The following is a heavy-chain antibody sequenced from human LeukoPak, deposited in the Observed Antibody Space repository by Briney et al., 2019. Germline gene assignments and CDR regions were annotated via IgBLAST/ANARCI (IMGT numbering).Heavy chain of an antibody. V-gene: IGHV4-39*01. D-gene: IGHD1-26*01. CDR2: IYNSGST. Sequence: KPSETLSLTCSVSGGPIDTSYYYWDWIRQPPGKGLEWIGSIYNSGSTYYNPSLKSRVTISVDTSKKQFSLKLSSMTAADTAVYYCARRPSGSYFGYWGQGTLVTVSS. J-gene: IGHJ4*02. CDR3: ARRPSGSYFGY. CDR1: GGPIDTSYYY.